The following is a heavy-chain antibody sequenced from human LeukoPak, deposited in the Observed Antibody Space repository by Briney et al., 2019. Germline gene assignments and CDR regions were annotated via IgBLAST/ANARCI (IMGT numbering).Heavy chain of an antibody. CDR1: GGSISSSSYY. V-gene: IGHV4-39*07. Sequence: SETLSLTCTVSGGSISSSSYYWGWIRQPPGKGLEWIGSIYYSGSTYYNPSLKSRVTISVDTSKNQFSLKLSSVTAADTAVYYCARTTETEDYWGQGTLVTVSS. J-gene: IGHJ4*02. CDR2: IYYSGST. CDR3: ARTTETEDY. D-gene: IGHD4-17*01.